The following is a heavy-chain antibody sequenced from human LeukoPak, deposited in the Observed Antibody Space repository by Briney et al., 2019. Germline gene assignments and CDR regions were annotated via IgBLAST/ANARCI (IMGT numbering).Heavy chain of an antibody. V-gene: IGHV4-59*01. CDR1: GGSISMYY. J-gene: IGHJ6*03. CDR3: ARSSEGRYYYDSSGYSYYYYYMDV. CDR2: IYYIGST. D-gene: IGHD3-22*01. Sequence: SETLSLTCIVSGGSISMYYWSWIRQPPGKGLEWIGYIYYIGSTSYNPSLKSRVTISVDTSKNQFSLKLNSVTAADTAVYYCARSSEGRYYYDSSGYSYYYYYMDVWGKGTTVTISS.